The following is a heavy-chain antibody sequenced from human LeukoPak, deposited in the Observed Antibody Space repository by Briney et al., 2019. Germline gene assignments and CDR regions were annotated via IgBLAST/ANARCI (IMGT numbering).Heavy chain of an antibody. CDR1: GFTFSSYA. CDR2: ISYDGSNK. D-gene: IGHD6-19*01. Sequence: PGRSLRLSCAASGFTFSSYAMHWVRQAPGKGLEWVAVISYDGSNKYYADSVKGRFTISRDNSKNTLYLQMNSLRAEDTAVYYCARVLAVAGTGDYWGQGTLVTVPS. J-gene: IGHJ4*02. CDR3: ARVLAVAGTGDY. V-gene: IGHV3-30*04.